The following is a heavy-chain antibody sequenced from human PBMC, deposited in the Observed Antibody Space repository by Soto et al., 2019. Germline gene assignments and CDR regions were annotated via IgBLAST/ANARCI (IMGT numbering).Heavy chain of an antibody. CDR1: GDTFSSYG. CDR2: IIPIFGTA. D-gene: IGHD2-2*01. Sequence: SVKVSCKASGDTFSSYGINWVRQAPGQGLEWMGGIIPIFGTAKYPQKFKGRVTITADESTSTVYMDLSSLSSEDTAVYYCVRGPAYTNYAFAWFDSWGQGTQVTVSS. J-gene: IGHJ5*01. V-gene: IGHV1-69*13. CDR3: VRGPAYTNYAFAWFDS.